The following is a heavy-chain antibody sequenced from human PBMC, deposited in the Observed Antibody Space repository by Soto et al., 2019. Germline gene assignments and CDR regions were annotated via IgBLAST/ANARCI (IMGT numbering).Heavy chain of an antibody. CDR3: VKDRLVGATTYNWFDP. CDR1: GFTFSSYA. D-gene: IGHD1-26*01. Sequence: GGSLRLSCSASGFTFSSYAMHWVRQAPGKGLEYVSAISSNGGSTYYADSVKGRFTISRDNSKNTLYLQMSGLRAEDTAVYYCVKDRLVGATTYNWFDPWGQGTLVTVSS. J-gene: IGHJ5*02. CDR2: ISSNGGST. V-gene: IGHV3-64D*06.